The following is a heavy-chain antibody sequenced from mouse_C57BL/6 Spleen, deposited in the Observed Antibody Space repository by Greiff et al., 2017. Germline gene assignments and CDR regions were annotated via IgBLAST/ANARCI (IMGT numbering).Heavy chain of an antibody. CDR3: ARRGYYGGFAY. CDR1: GYTFTSYW. J-gene: IGHJ3*01. CDR2: IYPSDSET. D-gene: IGHD1-1*01. V-gene: IGHV1-61*01. Sequence: QVQLQQSGAELVRPGSSVKLSCKASGYTFTSYWMDWVKQRPGQGLEWIGNIYPSDSETHYNQKFKDKATLTVDKSSSTAYMQLSSLTSEDSAVYYCARRGYYGGFAYWGQGTLVTVSA.